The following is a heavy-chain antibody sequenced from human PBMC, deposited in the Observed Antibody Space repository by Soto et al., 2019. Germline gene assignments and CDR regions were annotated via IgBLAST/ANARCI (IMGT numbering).Heavy chain of an antibody. Sequence: SETLSLTCTVSGGSISSSSYYWGWIRQPPGKGLEWIGSIYYSGSTYYNPSLKSRVTISVDTSKNQFSLKLSSVTAADTAVYYCARQGRGEPYYYYYGMDVWGQGTTVTVSS. CDR1: GGSISSSSYY. CDR3: ARQGRGEPYYYYYGMDV. D-gene: IGHD1-26*01. J-gene: IGHJ6*02. CDR2: IYYSGST. V-gene: IGHV4-39*01.